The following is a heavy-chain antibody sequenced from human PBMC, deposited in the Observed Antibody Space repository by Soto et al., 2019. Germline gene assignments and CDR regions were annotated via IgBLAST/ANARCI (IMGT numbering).Heavy chain of an antibody. D-gene: IGHD5-18*01. J-gene: IGHJ6*02. Sequence: GESLKISCQGSGYSFTSYWISWVRQMPGKGLEWMGRIDPSDSYTNYSPSFQGHVTISADKSISTAYLQWSSLKASDTAMYYCARPQYDSYGYRYYYYGMDVWGQGTTVTVSS. CDR1: GYSFTSYW. CDR2: IDPSDSYT. CDR3: ARPQYDSYGYRYYYYGMDV. V-gene: IGHV5-10-1*01.